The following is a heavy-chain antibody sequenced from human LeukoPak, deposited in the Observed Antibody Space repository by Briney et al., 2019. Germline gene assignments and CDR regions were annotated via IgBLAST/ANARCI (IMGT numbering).Heavy chain of an antibody. Sequence: GASVKVSCKASGYTFTGYYMHWVRQAPGQGLEWMGWINPNSGGTNYAQKFQGRVTMTRDTSISTAYMELSRLRSDDTAVYYCASSSFGPAAQRESNWFDPWGQGTLVTVSS. CDR3: ASSSFGPAAQRESNWFDP. J-gene: IGHJ5*02. CDR2: INPNSGGT. V-gene: IGHV1-2*02. D-gene: IGHD2-2*01. CDR1: GYTFTGYY.